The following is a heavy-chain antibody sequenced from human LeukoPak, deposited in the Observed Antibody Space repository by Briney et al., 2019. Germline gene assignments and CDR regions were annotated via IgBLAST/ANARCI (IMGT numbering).Heavy chain of an antibody. V-gene: IGHV4-59*12. CDR2: IYYSGST. D-gene: IGHD3-10*01. J-gene: IGHJ4*02. CDR3: ARDSRGSGFDY. CDR1: GGSISSYY. Sequence: SETLSLTCTVSGGSISSYYWSWIRQPPGKGLEWIGYIYYSGSTYYNPSLKSRVTISVDRSKNQFSLKLSSVTAADTAVYYCARDSRGSGFDYWGQGTLVTVSS.